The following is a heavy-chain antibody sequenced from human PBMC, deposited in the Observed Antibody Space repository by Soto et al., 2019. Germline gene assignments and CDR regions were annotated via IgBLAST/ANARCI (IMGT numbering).Heavy chain of an antibody. D-gene: IGHD3-10*01. V-gene: IGHV1-69*13. CDR2: IIPIFGTA. CDR3: GRVMRSLLSITALDT. J-gene: IGHJ5*02. Sequence: AVKVSCKASGCTFSSYAISWVRQAPGQGLEWMGGIIPIFGTANYAQKFQGRVTITADESTSTAYMELSSLRSDDTAIYFCGRVMRSLLSITALDTWGQGTLVTVSS. CDR1: GCTFSSYA.